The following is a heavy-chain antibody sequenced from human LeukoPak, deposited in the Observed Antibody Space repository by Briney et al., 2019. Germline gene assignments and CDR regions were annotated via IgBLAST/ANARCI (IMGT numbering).Heavy chain of an antibody. CDR1: GGSISSYY. Sequence: PETLSLTCTVSGGSISSYYWSWIRQPPGKGLDWIGYIYYSGSTNYNPSLKSRVTISVDTSKNQFSLKLSSVTAADTAVYYCARDRGRLGSNYYYGMDVWGKGTTVTVSS. D-gene: IGHD3-10*01. J-gene: IGHJ6*04. CDR3: ARDRGRLGSNYYYGMDV. V-gene: IGHV4-59*01. CDR2: IYYSGST.